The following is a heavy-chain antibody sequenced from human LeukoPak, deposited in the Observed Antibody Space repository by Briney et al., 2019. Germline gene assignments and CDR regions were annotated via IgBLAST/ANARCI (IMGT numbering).Heavy chain of an antibody. D-gene: IGHD2-21*02. CDR1: GLSVSGNY. V-gene: IGHV3-53*05. CDR3: VRGLNKSTKGAFDY. Sequence: PGGSLRLSCAVSGLSVSGNYLSWVRQAPEKGLQWLSIIYPEGNTYYADSVKGRLTISRDTSRNTVDLHMNSLRADDSAVYYCVRGLNKSTKGAFDYWGQGTLVTVSS. CDR2: IYPEGNT. J-gene: IGHJ4*02.